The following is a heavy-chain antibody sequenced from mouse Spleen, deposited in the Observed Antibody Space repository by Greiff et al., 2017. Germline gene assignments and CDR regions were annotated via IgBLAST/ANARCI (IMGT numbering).Heavy chain of an antibody. D-gene: IGHD1-1*01. CDR1: GFTFSSYG. V-gene: IGHV5-6*02. CDR2: ISSGGSYT. CDR3: ARRDYYGSSYRFDY. Sequence: EVKLEESGGDLVKPGGSLKLSCAASGFTFSSYGMSWVRQTPDKRLEWVATISSGGSYTYYPDSVKGRFTISRDNAKNTLYLQMSSLKSEDTAMYYCARRDYYGSSYRFDYWGQGTTLTVSS. J-gene: IGHJ2*01.